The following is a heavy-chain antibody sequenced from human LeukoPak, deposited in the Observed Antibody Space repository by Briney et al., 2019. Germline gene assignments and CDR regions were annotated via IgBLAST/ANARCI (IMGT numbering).Heavy chain of an antibody. CDR3: ASEQGVYDSSGSFDY. Sequence: QPGRSLRLSCAASGFTFSTYAMHWVRQAPGKGLEWVAVISYDGSNKYYADSVKGRFTISRDNSKNTLYLQMNSLRAEDTAVYYCASEQGVYDSSGSFDYWGQGTLVTVSS. J-gene: IGHJ4*02. CDR2: ISYDGSNK. V-gene: IGHV3-30*04. CDR1: GFTFSTYA. D-gene: IGHD3-22*01.